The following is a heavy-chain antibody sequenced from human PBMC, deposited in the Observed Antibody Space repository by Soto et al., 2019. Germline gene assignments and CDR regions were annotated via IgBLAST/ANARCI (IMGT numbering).Heavy chain of an antibody. V-gene: IGHV3-21*01. D-gene: IGHD3-22*01. J-gene: IGHJ3*02. CDR1: GFTFSSYS. CDR2: ISSSSSYI. CDR3: ARDSGGYYYWGLASDAFDI. Sequence: EVQLVESGGGLVKPGGSLRLSCAASGFTFSSYSMNWVRQAPGKGLEWVSSISSSSSYIYYADSVKGRFTISRDNAKNSLYLQMNSLRAEDTAVYYCARDSGGYYYWGLASDAFDIWGQGTMVTVSS.